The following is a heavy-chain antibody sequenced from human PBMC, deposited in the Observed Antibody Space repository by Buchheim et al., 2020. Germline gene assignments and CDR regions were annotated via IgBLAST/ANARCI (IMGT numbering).Heavy chain of an antibody. CDR1: GFTFSSYG. V-gene: IGHV3-33*01. CDR3: ALMRDIVVVPAAYKTSAGFDP. Sequence: QVQLVESGGGVVQPGRSLRLSCAASGFTFSSYGMHWVRQAPGKGLEWVAVIWYDGSNKYYADSVKGRFTISRDNSKNTLYLQMNSLRAEDTAVYYCALMRDIVVVPAAYKTSAGFDPWGQGTL. CDR2: IWYDGSNK. D-gene: IGHD2-2*01. J-gene: IGHJ5*02.